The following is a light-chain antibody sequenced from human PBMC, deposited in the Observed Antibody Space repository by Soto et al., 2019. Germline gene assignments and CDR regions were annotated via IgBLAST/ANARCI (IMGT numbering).Light chain of an antibody. J-gene: IGKJ3*01. CDR2: GTS. CDR1: QSVSSKY. V-gene: IGKV3-20*01. CDR3: QQYGSSLFT. Sequence: DIVLTQSPGTLSLSPGEIATLSCRASQSVSSKYLAWYQQKPGQPPRVLIYGTSIRATGIPERFSGGGSGTDVTHTITRLEPEDFAVYYCQQYGSSLFTFGPETKVDFK.